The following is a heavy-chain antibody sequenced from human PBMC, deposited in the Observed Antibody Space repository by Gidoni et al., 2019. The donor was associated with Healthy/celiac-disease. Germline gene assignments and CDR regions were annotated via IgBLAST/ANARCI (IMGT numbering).Heavy chain of an antibody. CDR2: IIPSFGTA. Sequence: QVQLVQSGAEVKKPGSSVKVSCTASAGTFSSYAISWVRQAPGQGLEWMGGIIPSFGTANYAQKFQGRVTITADESTSTAYMELSSLRSEDTAVYYCAREMGSVGATRGGYFDYWGQGTLVTVSS. J-gene: IGHJ4*02. V-gene: IGHV1-69*01. CDR3: AREMGSVGATRGGYFDY. CDR1: AGTFSSYA. D-gene: IGHD1-26*01.